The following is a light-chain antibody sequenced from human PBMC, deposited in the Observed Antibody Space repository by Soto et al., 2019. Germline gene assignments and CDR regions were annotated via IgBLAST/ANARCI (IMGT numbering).Light chain of an antibody. CDR1: SSDVGGYNY. CDR3: GSYTSTSTRV. J-gene: IGLJ3*02. CDR2: EVS. Sequence: QSALTQPASVSGSPGQSITISCTGTSSDVGGYNYVSWYQQHPGKAPKLMIYEVSNRPSGVSNRFSGSKSGNTASLTISGLQAVDEADCYCGSYTSTSTRVFGGGTNLTVL. V-gene: IGLV2-14*01.